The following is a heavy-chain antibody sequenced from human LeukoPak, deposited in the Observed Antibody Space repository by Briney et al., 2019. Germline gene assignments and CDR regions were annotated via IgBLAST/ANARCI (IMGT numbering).Heavy chain of an antibody. Sequence: ASVKVSCKASGYTFTSYGISWVRQAPGQGLEWMGWISAYNDNTNYAQKLQGRVTMTTDTSTSTAYMEPRSLTSDDTAVYYCARAVRSGSYADNYFAYSGQGTLVTVSS. D-gene: IGHD1-26*01. V-gene: IGHV1-18*01. CDR3: ARAVRSGSYADNYFAY. CDR1: GYTFTSYG. J-gene: IGHJ4*02. CDR2: ISAYNDNT.